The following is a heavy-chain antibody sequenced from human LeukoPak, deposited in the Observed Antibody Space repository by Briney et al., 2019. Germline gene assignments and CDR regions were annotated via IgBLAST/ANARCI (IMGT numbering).Heavy chain of an antibody. V-gene: IGHV4-61*02. CDR2: IYTSGST. CDR3: ARARKNYYMDV. Sequence: SETLSLTCTASGGSISSGSYYWSWIRQPAGKGLEWIGRIYTSGSTYYNPSLKSRVTISVDTSKNQFSLKLSPVTAADTAVYYCARARKNYYMDVWGKGTTVTVSS. J-gene: IGHJ6*03. CDR1: GGSISSGSYY.